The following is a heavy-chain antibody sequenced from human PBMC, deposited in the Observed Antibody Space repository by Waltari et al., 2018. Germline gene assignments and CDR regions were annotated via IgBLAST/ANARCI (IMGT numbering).Heavy chain of an antibody. CDR3: ARNQIWSYSSSSVYYYGMDV. CDR1: GYTFTSYA. D-gene: IGHD6-6*01. V-gene: IGHV1-3*01. CDR2: INAGNGNT. J-gene: IGHJ6*02. Sequence: QVQLVQSGAEVKKPGASVKVSCKASGYTFTSYAMHWVRQAPGPRLEWLGWINAGNGNTKDSQKFQGRVTITRDTSASTAYMGLSSLRSEDTAVYYCARNQIWSYSSSSVYYYGMDVWGQGTTVTVSS.